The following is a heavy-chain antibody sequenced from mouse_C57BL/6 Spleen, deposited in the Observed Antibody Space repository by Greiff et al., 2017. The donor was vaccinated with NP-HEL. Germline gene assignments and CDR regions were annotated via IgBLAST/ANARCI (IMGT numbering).Heavy chain of an antibody. J-gene: IGHJ3*01. Sequence: VQLQQSGPELVKPGASVKMSCKASGYTFPDYNMHWVKQSHGKSLEWIGYLNPNNGGTSYNQKFKGKATLTVNKSSSTAYMELRSLTAEDSAVYYCARKGPRGFAYWGQGTLVTVSA. CDR3: ARKGPRGFAY. D-gene: IGHD3-3*01. V-gene: IGHV1-22*01. CDR2: LNPNNGGT. CDR1: GYTFPDYN.